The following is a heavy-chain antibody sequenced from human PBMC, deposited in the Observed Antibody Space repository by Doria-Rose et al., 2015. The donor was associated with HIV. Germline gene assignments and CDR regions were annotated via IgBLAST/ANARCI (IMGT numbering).Heavy chain of an antibody. V-gene: IGHV1-3*01. J-gene: IGHJ4*02. D-gene: IGHD2-2*01. CDR2: INVDNGNT. CDR3: AKERVRVVQAATTLDF. Sequence: VQLVQSGAEVKKPGASVRVSCKASGYTFTRYAMHWVRQAPGQRPEWMGWINVDNGNTDYSQKFQSRLTITRDTSAITAYMELSSLTSDDTAVYYCAKERVRVVQAATTLDFWGQGTLVPVSS. CDR1: GYTFTRYA.